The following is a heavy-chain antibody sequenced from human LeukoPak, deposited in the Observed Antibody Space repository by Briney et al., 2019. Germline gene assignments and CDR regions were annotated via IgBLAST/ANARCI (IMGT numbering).Heavy chain of an antibody. CDR1: GGSFSGYY. V-gene: IGHV4-34*01. D-gene: IGHD3-3*01. J-gene: IGHJ5*02. CDR3: ARGSDFWSGYYGRNWFDP. Sequence: ASETLSLTCAVYGGSFSGYYWSWIRQPPGKGLEWIGEINRSGSTNYNPSLKSRVTISVDTSKNQFSLKLSSVTAADTAVYYCARGSDFWSGYYGRNWFDPWGQGTLVTVSS. CDR2: INRSGST.